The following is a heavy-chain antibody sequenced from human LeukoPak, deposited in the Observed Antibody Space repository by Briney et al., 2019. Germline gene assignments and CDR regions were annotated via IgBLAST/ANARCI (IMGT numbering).Heavy chain of an antibody. J-gene: IGHJ4*02. CDR2: ISYIGST. CDR1: GDSISNYY. CDR3: ARGASLYSGYDYYFDY. V-gene: IGHV4-59*01. Sequence: SETLSLTCTVSGDSISNYYWSWIRQPPGKGLKWLGHISYIGSTNYNPSLNSRVTISVDTSKNQFSLKLSSVTAADTAVYYCARGASLYSGYDYYFDYWGQGTLVTVSS. D-gene: IGHD5-12*01.